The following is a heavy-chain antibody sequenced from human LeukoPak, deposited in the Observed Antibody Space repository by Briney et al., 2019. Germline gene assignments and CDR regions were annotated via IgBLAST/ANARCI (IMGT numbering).Heavy chain of an antibody. Sequence: GGSLRLSCAASRFTFSSYSMNWVRQAPGKGLEWVSYISSSSSTIYYADSVKGRFTISRDNAKNSLYLQMNSLRDEDTAVYYCARGPSYYDSSGYYIIDYWAREPWSPSPQ. CDR3: ARGPSYYDSSGYYIIDY. V-gene: IGHV3-48*02. D-gene: IGHD3-22*01. J-gene: IGHJ4*02. CDR2: ISSSSSTI. CDR1: RFTFSSYS.